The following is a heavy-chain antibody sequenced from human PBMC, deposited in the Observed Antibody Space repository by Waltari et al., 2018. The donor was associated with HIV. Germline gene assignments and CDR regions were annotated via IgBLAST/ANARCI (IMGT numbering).Heavy chain of an antibody. CDR1: GFTVSSNW. CDR3: ARGVGYGMDV. Sequence: EVQLVESGGGLVQPGGSLRISCEASGFTVSSNWMYWVRQAPGKGRVWGLCMKKDGRNTWYADSVNGQLTISRDNDKNTLYLQMNSLRAEDTAVYYCARGVGYGMDVWGQGTTVTVSS. V-gene: IGHV3-74*01. D-gene: IGHD2-15*01. J-gene: IGHJ6*02. CDR2: MKKDGRNT.